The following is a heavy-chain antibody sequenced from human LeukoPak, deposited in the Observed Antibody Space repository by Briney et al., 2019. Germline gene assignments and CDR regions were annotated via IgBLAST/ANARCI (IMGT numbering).Heavy chain of an antibody. J-gene: IGHJ4*02. V-gene: IGHV4-31*03. CDR3: ARVPYGDYVDY. D-gene: IGHD4-17*01. CDR2: IDYSGST. Sequence: SSETLSLTCTVSGGSISSGAYYWGWIRQHPGKGPQWIGNIDYSGSTYYNPSLKSRVTILMDTSRNQFSLKLTSLTAADTAVYYRARVPYGDYVDYWGQGNLVTVSS. CDR1: GGSISSGAYY.